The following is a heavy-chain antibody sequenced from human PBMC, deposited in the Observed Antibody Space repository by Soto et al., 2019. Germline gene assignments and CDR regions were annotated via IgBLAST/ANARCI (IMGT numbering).Heavy chain of an antibody. J-gene: IGHJ4*02. Sequence: EVQLVESGGGLVKPGGSLRLSCAASGFTFSSYSMNWVRQAPGKGLEWVSSISSSSSYIYYADSVKGRFTISRDNAKNSLYLQMNSLRAEDTAVYYCAREGENSSGWCFHYWGQGTLVTVSS. V-gene: IGHV3-21*01. D-gene: IGHD6-19*01. CDR2: ISSSSSYI. CDR3: AREGENSSGWCFHY. CDR1: GFTFSSYS.